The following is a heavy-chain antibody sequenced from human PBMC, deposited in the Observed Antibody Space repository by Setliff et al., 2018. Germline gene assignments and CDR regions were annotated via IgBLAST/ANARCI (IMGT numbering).Heavy chain of an antibody. Sequence: GESLKISCAASGFTFSSYSMNWVRQAPGKGLEWVSSISSSSSYIYYADSVKGRFTISRDNAKNSLYLQMNSLRAEDTAVYYCAREGLTGYSSGWYFDYYYGMDVWGQGTTVTVSS. CDR2: ISSSSSYI. CDR1: GFTFSSYS. D-gene: IGHD6-19*01. J-gene: IGHJ6*02. CDR3: AREGLTGYSSGWYFDYYYGMDV. V-gene: IGHV3-21*01.